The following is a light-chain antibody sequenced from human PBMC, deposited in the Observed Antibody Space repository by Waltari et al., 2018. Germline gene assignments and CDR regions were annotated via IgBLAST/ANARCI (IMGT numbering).Light chain of an antibody. CDR3: AAWDNSTFVV. V-gene: IGLV3-1*01. Sequence: SFELTHTPSVSVPPGQPATITCSSGKLPGKSDHWYQHTVGQSPVLVSYQDNMRPSGIPERFSGFNSGNTVTLTISGTQSLDEADYYCAAWDNSTFVVFGGGTKVTVL. CDR2: QDN. CDR1: KLPGKS. J-gene: IGLJ2*01.